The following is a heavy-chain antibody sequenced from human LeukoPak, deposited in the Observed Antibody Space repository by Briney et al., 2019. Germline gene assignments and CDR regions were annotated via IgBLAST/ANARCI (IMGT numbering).Heavy chain of an antibody. CDR2: IYTSGST. CDR1: GGSISSGSYY. Sequence: SETLSLTCTVSGGSISSGSYYWSWIRQPAGKGLEWIGRIYTSGSTNYNPSLKSRVTISVDTSKNQFSLKLSSVTAADTAVYYCARDTGYSGSYYGAFDIWGQGTMVTVSS. V-gene: IGHV4-61*02. D-gene: IGHD1-26*01. J-gene: IGHJ3*02. CDR3: ARDTGYSGSYYGAFDI.